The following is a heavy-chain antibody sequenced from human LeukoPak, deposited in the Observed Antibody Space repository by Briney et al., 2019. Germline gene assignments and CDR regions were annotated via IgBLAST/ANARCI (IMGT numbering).Heavy chain of an antibody. Sequence: PSETLSLTCTVSGGSISSYYWSWIRQPAGKGLEWIGRIYTSGSTNYNPSLKSRVTMSVDTSKNQFSLKLSSVTAADTAVYYCARTGYYDILTGDYYFDYWGQGTLVTVSS. V-gene: IGHV4-4*07. J-gene: IGHJ4*02. CDR3: ARTGYYDILTGDYYFDY. CDR1: GGSISSYY. CDR2: IYTSGST. D-gene: IGHD3-9*01.